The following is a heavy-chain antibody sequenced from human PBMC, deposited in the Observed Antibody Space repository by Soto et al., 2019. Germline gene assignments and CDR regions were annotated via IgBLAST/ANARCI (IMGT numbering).Heavy chain of an antibody. CDR2: NYYSGIT. Sequence: QVQLQESGPGLVKPSQTLSLTCTVSGGSISSGGYYWTWIRQHPGKGLEWIGYNYYSGITYYNPSPKSRGTITPDTSKNQFSLKLSSVTDADTAVYYCARGSSIAGLYYGMDVWGQGTTVTVSS. CDR1: GGSISSGGYY. D-gene: IGHD6-6*01. J-gene: IGHJ6*02. CDR3: ARGSSIAGLYYGMDV. V-gene: IGHV4-31*03.